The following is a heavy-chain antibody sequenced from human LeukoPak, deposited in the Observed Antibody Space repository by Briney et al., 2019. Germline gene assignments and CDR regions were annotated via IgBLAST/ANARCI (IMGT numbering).Heavy chain of an antibody. J-gene: IGHJ4*02. Sequence: PSETLSLTCTVSGGSISSSSYYWGWIRQPPGKGLEWIGRIYYSGSTYYNPSLKSRVTISVDTSKNQFSLKLSSVTAADTAVDYCARDAAWLVQTGFDYWGQGTLVTVSS. CDR2: IYYSGST. CDR3: ARDAAWLVQTGFDY. D-gene: IGHD6-19*01. CDR1: GGSISSSSYY. V-gene: IGHV4-39*07.